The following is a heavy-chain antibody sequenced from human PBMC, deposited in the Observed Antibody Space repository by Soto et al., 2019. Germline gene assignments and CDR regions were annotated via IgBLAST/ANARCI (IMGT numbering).Heavy chain of an antibody. Sequence: PGGSLRLSCAASRFTFSSYAMSWVRQAPGKGLEWVSAISGSGGSTYYADSVKGRFTISRDNSKSTLYLQMNSLRAEDTALYYCAKGRSYYYYYGVDVWGQGTTVTVSS. V-gene: IGHV3-23*01. CDR1: RFTFSSYA. J-gene: IGHJ6*02. CDR3: AKGRSYYYYYGVDV. CDR2: ISGSGGST.